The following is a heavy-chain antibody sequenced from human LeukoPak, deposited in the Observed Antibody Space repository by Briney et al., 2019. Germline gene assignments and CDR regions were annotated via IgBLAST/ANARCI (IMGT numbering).Heavy chain of an antibody. CDR3: AKRGEGTTWGGFDY. CDR2: ISSSATST. CDR1: GFTFTNYG. J-gene: IGHJ4*02. V-gene: IGHV3-23*01. D-gene: IGHD1-7*01. Sequence: PGGSLRLSCAASGFTFTNYGMTWVRQAPGKALEWVSTISSSATSTYYADSVKGRFTISRDSSKNTAYLQMNSLRDEDTAVYYCAKRGEGTTWGGFDYWGQGTLVTVSS.